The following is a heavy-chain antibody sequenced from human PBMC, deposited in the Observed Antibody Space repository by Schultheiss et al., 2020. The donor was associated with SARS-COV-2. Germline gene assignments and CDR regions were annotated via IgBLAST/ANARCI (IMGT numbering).Heavy chain of an antibody. J-gene: IGHJ6*02. CDR1: GGSLSRYY. V-gene: IGHV4-34*01. D-gene: IGHD1-26*01. CDR3: ARDRWDSYYYYGMDV. Sequence: SQTLSLTCAVYGGSLSRYYWTWIRQPPGKGLEWIGDINHSGSTNYNPSLKSRVTISVDTSKNQFSLKLSSVTAADTAVYYCARDRWDSYYYYGMDVWGQGTTVTVSS. CDR2: INHSGST.